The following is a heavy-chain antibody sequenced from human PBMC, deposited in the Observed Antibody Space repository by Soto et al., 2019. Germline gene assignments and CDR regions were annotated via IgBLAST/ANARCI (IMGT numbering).Heavy chain of an antibody. V-gene: IGHV4-39*01. CDR3: ARGVTYSSGWYLSYFVY. Sequence: SETLSLTCTVSGGSISSISYYWGWIRQPPGKGLEWIGSIYYSGSTYYNPSLKSRVTISVDTSKNQFSLKLSSVTAADTAVYYCARGVTYSSGWYLSYFVYWGQGTLVTVSS. CDR2: IYYSGST. CDR1: GGSISSISYY. J-gene: IGHJ4*02. D-gene: IGHD6-19*01.